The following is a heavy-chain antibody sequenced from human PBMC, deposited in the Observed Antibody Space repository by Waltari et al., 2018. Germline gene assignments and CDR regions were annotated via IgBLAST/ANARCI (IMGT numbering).Heavy chain of an antibody. J-gene: IGHJ4*02. CDR2: ISISSSTI. Sequence: EVQLVESGGGLVQPGGSLRLSCAASGFTFSSYSMNWVRQAPGKGREWVSYISISSSTIYYADSVKGRFTISRDNAKKSLYLQMNSLRAEDTAVYYCASMNYYDSSGTSGYWGQGTLVTVSS. V-gene: IGHV3-48*01. CDR1: GFTFSSYS. D-gene: IGHD3-22*01. CDR3: ASMNYYDSSGTSGY.